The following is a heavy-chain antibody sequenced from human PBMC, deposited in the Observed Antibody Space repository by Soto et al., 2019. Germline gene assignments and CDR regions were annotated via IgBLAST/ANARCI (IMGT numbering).Heavy chain of an antibody. CDR2: ISSSSSYT. CDR1: GFTFSDYY. CDR3: ARDAMVAATHNWFDP. Sequence: GGSLRLSCAASGFTFSDYYMSWIRQAPGKGLEWVSYISSSSSYTNYADSVKGRFTISRDNAKNSLYLQMNSLRAEDTAVYYCARDAMVAATHNWFDPWGQGTLVTVSS. V-gene: IGHV3-11*06. D-gene: IGHD2-15*01. J-gene: IGHJ5*02.